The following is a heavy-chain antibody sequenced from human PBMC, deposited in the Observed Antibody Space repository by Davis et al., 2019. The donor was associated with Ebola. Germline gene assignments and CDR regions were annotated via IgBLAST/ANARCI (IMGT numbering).Heavy chain of an antibody. CDR3: ARASSEDTVLVTALSY. CDR1: GYSFTSYW. V-gene: IGHV5-51*01. Sequence: GASLKISCKGSGYSFTSYWIGWVRQMPGKGLEWMGIIYPDDSDTRYSPSFHGQVTISADKSISTAFLQWSSLKASDTAMYYCARASSEDTVLVTALSYWGQGTLVTVSS. CDR2: IYPDDSDT. J-gene: IGHJ4*02. D-gene: IGHD5-18*01.